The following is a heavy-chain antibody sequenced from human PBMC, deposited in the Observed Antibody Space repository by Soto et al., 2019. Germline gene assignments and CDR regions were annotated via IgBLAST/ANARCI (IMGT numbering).Heavy chain of an antibody. Sequence: EVQLVESGGGLVQPGGSLRLSCAASGFIVSTNYMSWVRQAPGMGLEWVSGVYTGGTTYYADSVKGRFTISRDSSKNTLYLQMNSLGAEDTAVYYCARGSSGWSHYCMDVWGQGTTVTVSS. V-gene: IGHV3-66*01. CDR3: ARGSSGWSHYCMDV. CDR1: GFIVSTNY. D-gene: IGHD6-19*01. CDR2: VYTGGTT. J-gene: IGHJ6*02.